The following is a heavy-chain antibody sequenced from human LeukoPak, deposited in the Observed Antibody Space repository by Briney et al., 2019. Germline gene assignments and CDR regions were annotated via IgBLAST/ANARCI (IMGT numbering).Heavy chain of an antibody. J-gene: IGHJ5*02. Sequence: SVKVSCKASGGTFSSYAISWVRQAPGQGLEWMGGIIPIFGTANYAQKFQGRVTITADESTSTAYMELSSLRSEDTAVYYCARDRGYCSGGSCYSGGYNWFDPWGQGTLVTVPS. CDR3: ARDRGYCSGGSCYSGGYNWFDP. CDR2: IIPIFGTA. V-gene: IGHV1-69*01. D-gene: IGHD2-15*01. CDR1: GGTFSSYA.